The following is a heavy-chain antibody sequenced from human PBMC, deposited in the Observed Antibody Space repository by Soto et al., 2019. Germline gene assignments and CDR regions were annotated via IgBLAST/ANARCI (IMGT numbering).Heavy chain of an antibody. Sequence: GGSLRLSCAASGFTFSDHYIDWVRQAPGKGLEWISAVSGSGGSTYYADSVKGRFTISRDNSKDTLYLQMNNLRAEDTAVYYCAKPPDYNWNDYWGQGTLVTVSS. CDR1: GFTFSDHY. CDR3: AKPPDYNWNDY. D-gene: IGHD1-20*01. J-gene: IGHJ4*02. CDR2: VSGSGGST. V-gene: IGHV3-23*01.